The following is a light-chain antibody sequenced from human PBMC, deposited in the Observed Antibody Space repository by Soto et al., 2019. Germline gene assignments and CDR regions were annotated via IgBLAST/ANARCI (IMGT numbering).Light chain of an antibody. CDR3: QHYHNLPPRVT. V-gene: IGKV1-33*01. Sequence: DIQMTQSPSALSASVGDRVTITCQASQDITKNLNWYQQKPGKAPKRLVYHASNLETGVPSRFSGSGSGTDFTFTISSLQPEDFATYYCQHYHNLPPRVTFGQGTRLETK. J-gene: IGKJ5*01. CDR1: QDITKN. CDR2: HAS.